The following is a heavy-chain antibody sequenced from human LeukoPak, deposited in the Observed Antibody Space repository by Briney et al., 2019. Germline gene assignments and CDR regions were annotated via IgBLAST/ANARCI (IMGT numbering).Heavy chain of an antibody. J-gene: IGHJ6*04. V-gene: IGHV1-69*02. D-gene: IGHD4-11*01. CDR3: ARSHLRALTRQMDV. CDR2: IIPILGIA. CDR1: GGTFISYT. Sequence: SVKVSCKASGGTFISYTISWVRQAPGQGLEWMGRIIPILGIANYAQKFQGRVTITADKSTSTAYMELSSLRSEDTAVYYCARSHLRALTRQMDVWGKGTTVTVSS.